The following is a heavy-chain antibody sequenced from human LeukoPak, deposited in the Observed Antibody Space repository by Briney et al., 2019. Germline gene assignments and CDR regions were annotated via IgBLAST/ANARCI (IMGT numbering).Heavy chain of an antibody. CDR1: GFTLSSYS. Sequence: GGSPRLSCVASGFTLSSYSMNWVRQAPGKGLEWVSYISDTGSTIAYADSVKGRFTMSRDEAKNSLHLQMNSLRDEDTAVYYCTRRFDSWGQGVLVTVSS. CDR2: ISDTGSTI. J-gene: IGHJ4*02. V-gene: IGHV3-48*02. CDR3: TRRFDS.